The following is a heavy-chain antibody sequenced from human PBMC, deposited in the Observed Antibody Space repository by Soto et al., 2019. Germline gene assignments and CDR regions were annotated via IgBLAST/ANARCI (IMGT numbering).Heavy chain of an antibody. J-gene: IGHJ4*01. V-gene: IGHV4-31*03. Sequence: PSETLSLTCTVSGGSINSDCYYWSWIRQHPEKGLEWIGYINYRGTTYYNPSLESRLTISVDTSENQFSLQLTSVIAADTALYYCARESYSFGRAFDIWGHGTLVTVSS. CDR3: ARESYSFGRAFDI. D-gene: IGHD5-18*01. CDR1: GGSINSDCYY. CDR2: INYRGTT.